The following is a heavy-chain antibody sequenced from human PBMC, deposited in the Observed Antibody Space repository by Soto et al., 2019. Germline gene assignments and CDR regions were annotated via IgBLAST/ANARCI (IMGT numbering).Heavy chain of an antibody. J-gene: IGHJ4*02. CDR3: ATIAVAVTPPFF. CDR2: VHYSGGT. Sequence: SETLSLTCTVSGGSISSTNYYWGWIRQPPGKGLEWIGRVHYSGGTHYNPSLKSRVTISIDTSKSQFSLDLTSVTAADTAVYYCATIAVAVTPPFFWGQGTLVTVSS. CDR1: GGSISSTNYY. V-gene: IGHV4-39*01. D-gene: IGHD6-13*01.